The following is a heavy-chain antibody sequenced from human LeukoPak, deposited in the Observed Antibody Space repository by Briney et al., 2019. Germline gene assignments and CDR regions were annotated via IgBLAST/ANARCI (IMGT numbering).Heavy chain of an antibody. CDR3: AREWGRYCSGTSCRDYYNYYGMDV. D-gene: IGHD2-2*01. Sequence: TGGSLRLSCAASGFTFSSYAMSWVRQAPGKGREWVSTISGSGGSTYYADSVKGRFTISRDTSKNTLYLQMNSLRGEDTAVYYCAREWGRYCSGTSCRDYYNYYGMDVWGQGTTVTVSS. CDR1: GFTFSSYA. V-gene: IGHV3-23*01. J-gene: IGHJ6*02. CDR2: ISGSGGST.